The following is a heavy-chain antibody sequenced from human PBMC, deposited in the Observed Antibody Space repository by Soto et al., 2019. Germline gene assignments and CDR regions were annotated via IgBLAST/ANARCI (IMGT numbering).Heavy chain of an antibody. D-gene: IGHD6-19*01. CDR3: ARDWIAVAGTSGYFDY. CDR2: IIPIFGTA. V-gene: IGHV1-69*13. Sequence: SVKVSCKASGGTFSSYAISWVRQAPGQGLEWMGGIIPIFGTANYAQKFQGRVTITADESTSTAYMELSSLRSEDTAVYYCARDWIAVAGTSGYFDYWGQGTLVTVSS. CDR1: GGTFSSYA. J-gene: IGHJ4*02.